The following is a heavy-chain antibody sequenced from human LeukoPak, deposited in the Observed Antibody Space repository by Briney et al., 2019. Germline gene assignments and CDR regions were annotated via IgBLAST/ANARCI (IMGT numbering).Heavy chain of an antibody. CDR2: INGRGGII. CDR3: AKAGGPSLRYCSSTCYMDV. J-gene: IGHJ6*03. V-gene: IGHV3-23*01. Sequence: RAGGSLRLSCKASGFSFSNYYMNWVRQAPGKGLEWLSHINGRGGIINYADSVKGRFTISRDNSKNTLYLQMNSLRAEDTAVYYCAKAGGPSLRYCSSTCYMDVWGKGTTVTVSS. D-gene: IGHD2-2*01. CDR1: GFSFSNYY.